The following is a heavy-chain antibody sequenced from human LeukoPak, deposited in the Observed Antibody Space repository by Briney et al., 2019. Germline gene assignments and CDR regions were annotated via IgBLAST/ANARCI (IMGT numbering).Heavy chain of an antibody. J-gene: IGHJ4*02. V-gene: IGHV4-59*01. D-gene: IGHD3-16*01. CDR1: GGSISSYY. CDR3: ARASAYLSYFDY. Sequence: PSETLSLTCTVSGGSISSYYWSWIRQPPGKGLEWIGYIYYSGSTNYNPSLKSRVTISVDTSKNQFSLKLSSVTAADTAVYYCARASAYLSYFDYWGQGTLVTVSS. CDR2: IYYSGST.